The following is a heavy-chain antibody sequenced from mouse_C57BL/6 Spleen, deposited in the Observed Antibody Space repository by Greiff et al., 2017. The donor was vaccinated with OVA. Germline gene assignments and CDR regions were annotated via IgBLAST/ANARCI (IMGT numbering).Heavy chain of an antibody. V-gene: IGHV1-76*01. J-gene: IGHJ4*01. CDR2: IYPGSGNT. CDR1: GYTFTDYY. Sequence: QVQLQQSGAELVRPGASVKLSCKASGYTFTDYYINWVKQRPGQGLEWIARIYPGSGNTYYNEKFKGKATLTAEKSSSTAYMQLSSLTSEDSAVYLCASDRGGYYAMGYWGQGASVTVSS. CDR3: ASDRGGYYAMGY.